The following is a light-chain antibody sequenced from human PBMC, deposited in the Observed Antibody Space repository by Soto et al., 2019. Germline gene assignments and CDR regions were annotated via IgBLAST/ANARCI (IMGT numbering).Light chain of an antibody. V-gene: IGKV3-15*01. CDR2: DSS. J-gene: IGKJ5*01. CDR3: QQYDQWPPIT. CDR1: QSISRG. Sequence: EIVMTQSPATLSVSSGERVTLSCRAGQSISRGAAWYQHKPGQAPSLLMYDSSTRATGIPARFSGSGSGTEFTLTISSLQSEDFAVYHCQQYDQWPPITFGQGTRLEIK.